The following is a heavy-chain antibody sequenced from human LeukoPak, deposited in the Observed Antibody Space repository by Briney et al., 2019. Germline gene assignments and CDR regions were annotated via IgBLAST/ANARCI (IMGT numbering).Heavy chain of an antibody. CDR2: IYYSGST. Sequence: PSETLSLTCTVSGGSISSYYWSWIRQPPGKGLEWIGYIYYSGSTNYNPSLKSRVTISVDTSKNRFSLKLSSVTAADTAVHYCARGVFYYDTSGRGYYFDYWGQGTLVTVSS. V-gene: IGHV4-59*08. D-gene: IGHD3-22*01. CDR1: GGSISSYY. J-gene: IGHJ4*02. CDR3: ARGVFYYDTSGRGYYFDY.